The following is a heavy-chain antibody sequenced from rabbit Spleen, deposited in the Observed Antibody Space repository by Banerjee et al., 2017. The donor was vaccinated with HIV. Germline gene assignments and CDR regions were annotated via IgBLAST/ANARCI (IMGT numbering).Heavy chain of an antibody. Sequence: QEQLTETGGDLVQPGGSLTLSCKASGFDFTNYYISWVRQAPGKGLEWIGIIYPITETTYYASGVNGRFTISSNTNQNTVSLQINSLTAADTATYFCAREDVGGSVSLWGPGTLVTVS. J-gene: IGHJ4*01. D-gene: IGHD1-1*01. CDR2: IYPITETT. CDR3: AREDVGGSVSL. V-gene: IGHV1S47*01. CDR1: GFDFTNYY.